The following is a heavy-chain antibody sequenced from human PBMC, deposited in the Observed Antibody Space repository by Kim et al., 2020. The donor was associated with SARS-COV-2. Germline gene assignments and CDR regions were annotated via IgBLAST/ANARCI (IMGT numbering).Heavy chain of an antibody. CDR1: GFTFSSYG. CDR2: IWYDGSNK. V-gene: IGHV3-33*01. Sequence: GGSLRLSCAASGFTFSSYGMHWVRQAPGKGLEWVAVIWYDGSNKYYADSVKGRFTISRDNSKNTLYLQMNSLRAEDTAVYYCAREAGGNSPFDYSGQGTLVTVSS. D-gene: IGHD2-21*02. CDR3: AREAGGNSPFDY. J-gene: IGHJ4*02.